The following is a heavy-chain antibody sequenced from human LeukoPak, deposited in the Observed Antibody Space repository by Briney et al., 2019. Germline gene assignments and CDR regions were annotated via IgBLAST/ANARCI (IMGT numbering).Heavy chain of an antibody. CDR2: IYHSGST. V-gene: IGHV4-38-2*02. J-gene: IGHJ5*02. CDR1: GYSISSGYY. D-gene: IGHD3-22*01. CDR3: ARSRHSSDWFDP. Sequence: SETLSLTCTVSGYSISSGYYWGWIRQPPGKGLEWIGSIYHSGSTYYNPSLKSRVTISVDTSKNQFSLKLSSVTAADTAVYYCARSRHSSDWFDPWGQGTLVTVSS.